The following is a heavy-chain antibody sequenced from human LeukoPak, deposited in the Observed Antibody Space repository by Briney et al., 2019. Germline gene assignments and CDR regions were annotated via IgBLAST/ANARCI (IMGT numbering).Heavy chain of an antibody. CDR3: ARVYGSGSLYFDY. CDR2: IYYSGST. D-gene: IGHD3-10*01. J-gene: IGHJ4*02. V-gene: IGHV4-30-4*08. Sequence: SWVRQPPGKGLEWIGYIYYSGSTYYNPSLKSRVTISVDASKNQFSLKLTSVTAADTAVYYCARVYGSGSLYFDYWGQGTLVTVSS.